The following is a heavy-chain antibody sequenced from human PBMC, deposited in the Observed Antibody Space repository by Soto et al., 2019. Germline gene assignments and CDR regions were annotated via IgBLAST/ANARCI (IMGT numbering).Heavy chain of an antibody. Sequence: EVQLVESGGGLVKPGGSLRLSCAASGFTFSGDAMNWVRQSPGKGLEWVSSISTTSTYIYYADSVKGRFTISRDNANNSLHLQMNDLRAEDTAVNYCARDYVMDVWGQGTTVTVSS. D-gene: IGHD3-10*02. CDR1: GFTFSGDA. J-gene: IGHJ6*02. V-gene: IGHV3-21*01. CDR2: ISTTSTYI. CDR3: ARDYVMDV.